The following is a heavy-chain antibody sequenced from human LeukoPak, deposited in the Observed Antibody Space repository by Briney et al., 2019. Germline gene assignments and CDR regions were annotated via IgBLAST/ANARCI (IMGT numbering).Heavy chain of an antibody. V-gene: IGHV3-23*01. D-gene: IGHD3-22*01. CDR3: AREIITMILGGVRVFDI. CDR1: GFTLSSYA. Sequence: GGSLRLSCAASGFTLSSYAMSWVRQAPGKGLEWVSLISGNAGSTYYADSVTGRFTISRDNAKNSLYLQMNSLRAEDTAVYYCAREIITMILGGVRVFDIGGQGTRV. J-gene: IGHJ3*02. CDR2: ISGNAGST.